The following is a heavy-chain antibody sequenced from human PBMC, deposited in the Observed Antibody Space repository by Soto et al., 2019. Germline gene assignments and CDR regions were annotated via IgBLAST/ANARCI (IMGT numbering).Heavy chain of an antibody. V-gene: IGHV3-9*01. CDR1: GFTFDDYA. D-gene: IGHD6-6*01. J-gene: IGHJ2*01. CDR3: AKGLRSSSYWYFDL. Sequence: PGGSLRLSCAASGFTFDDYAMHWVRQAPGKGLEWVSGISWNSGSIGYADSVKGRFTISRGNAKNSLYLQMNSLRAEDTALYYCAKGLRSSSYWYFDLWGRGTLVTVSS. CDR2: ISWNSGSI.